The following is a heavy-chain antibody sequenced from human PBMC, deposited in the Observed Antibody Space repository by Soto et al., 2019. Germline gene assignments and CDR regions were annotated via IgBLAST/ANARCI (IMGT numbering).Heavy chain of an antibody. Sequence: PSETLSLTCTVSAGSISSSSNYRGWIRQPPGKGLEWIGSIYFDGTTHYNPSLKSRVTISVDPSKNQFSLTLSPVTAADTAVYYCGVGQYLAGSPYWGKGALVPVSS. CDR1: AGSISSSSNY. CDR3: GVGQYLAGSPY. J-gene: IGHJ1*01. CDR2: IYFDGTT. D-gene: IGHD3-10*01. V-gene: IGHV4-39*01.